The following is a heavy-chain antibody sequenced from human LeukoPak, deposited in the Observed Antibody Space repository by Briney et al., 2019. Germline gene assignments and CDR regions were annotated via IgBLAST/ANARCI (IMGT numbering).Heavy chain of an antibody. CDR1: GFTFSNYW. J-gene: IGHJ2*01. CDR2: IKQEGSEK. V-gene: IGHV3-7*01. D-gene: IGHD1-1*01. Sequence: GGSLRLSCAASGFTFSNYWMNWVRQAPGTGLEWVANIKQEGSEKYYVDSVKGRFTISRGNGNNTLSLQMNSVRAEDAAVYVCARGVNWWYFDLWGRGTLVTVSS. CDR3: ARGVNWWYFDL.